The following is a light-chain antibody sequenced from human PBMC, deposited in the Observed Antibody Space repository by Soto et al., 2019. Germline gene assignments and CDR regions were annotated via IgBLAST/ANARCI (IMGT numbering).Light chain of an antibody. J-gene: IGLJ1*01. CDR2: EVS. CDR1: SSDIGGYKY. CDR3: GSFTGGITPYV. Sequence: SALTQPASVSGSPGQSITISCTGSSSDIGGYKYVSWYQQHPGKAPKLIIYEVSSRPSGVSNRFSGSKSGNTASLTISGLQADDEADYHCGSFTGGITPYVFGTGTKVTV. V-gene: IGLV2-14*01.